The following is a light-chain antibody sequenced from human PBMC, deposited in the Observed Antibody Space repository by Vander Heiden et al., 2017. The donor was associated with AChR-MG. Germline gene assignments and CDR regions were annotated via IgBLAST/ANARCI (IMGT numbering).Light chain of an antibody. V-gene: IGLV2-14*01. Sequence: QPALTPPASAAGSPRPSITSSRTGTSGDVGAYNYVSWYQQHPGRAHKLMIYDVSRRPSGVSDRFSGSKSANTASLTISGLQAEDEADFYCSSYTTNNTEVFGTGTKVTVL. CDR2: DVS. CDR1: SGDVGAYNY. CDR3: SSYTTNNTEV. J-gene: IGLJ1*01.